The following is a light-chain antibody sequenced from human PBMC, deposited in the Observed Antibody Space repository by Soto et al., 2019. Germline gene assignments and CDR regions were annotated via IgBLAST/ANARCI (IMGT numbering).Light chain of an antibody. J-gene: IGKJ2*01. CDR2: DAS. V-gene: IGKV1-33*01. Sequence: IQMTHSPSSLSASVGDRVTITCQASQDISNYLNWYQQKPGKAPKLLIYDASNLETGVPSRFSGSGSGTDFTFTISSLQAEDIATYYCQQYENLLYTFGQGTKLEIK. CDR1: QDISNY. CDR3: QQYENLLYT.